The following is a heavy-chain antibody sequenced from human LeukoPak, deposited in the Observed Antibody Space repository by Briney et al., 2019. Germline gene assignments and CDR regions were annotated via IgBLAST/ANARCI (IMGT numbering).Heavy chain of an antibody. Sequence: SETLSLTCTVSGGSIRSTSYYWGWIRQPPGKGLEWIGTFFHSGTTYYNPSLKSRVSISVDTSNNQFSLRVTSVIAADTAVYYCARHWYGDYVDFWGQGTLVTVSS. CDR3: ARHWYGDYVDF. D-gene: IGHD4-17*01. CDR2: FFHSGTT. V-gene: IGHV4-39*01. J-gene: IGHJ4*02. CDR1: GGSIRSTSYY.